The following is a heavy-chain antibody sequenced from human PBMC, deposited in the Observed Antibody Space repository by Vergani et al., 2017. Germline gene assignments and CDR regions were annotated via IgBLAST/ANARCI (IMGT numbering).Heavy chain of an antibody. V-gene: IGHV4-39*01. Sequence: QLQLQESGPGLVKPSETLFLTCTVSGGSISSSSYYWGWIRQPPGKGLEWIGSIYYSGSTYYNPSLKSRVTISVDTSKNQFSLKLSSVTAADTAVYYCARRSPIVGATGAFDIWGQGTMVTVSS. CDR3: ARRSPIVGATGAFDI. CDR2: IYYSGST. J-gene: IGHJ3*02. CDR1: GGSISSSSYY. D-gene: IGHD1-26*01.